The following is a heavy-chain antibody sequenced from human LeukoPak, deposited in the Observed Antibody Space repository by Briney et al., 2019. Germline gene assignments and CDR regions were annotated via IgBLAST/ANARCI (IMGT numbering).Heavy chain of an antibody. J-gene: IGHJ6*02. Sequence: GGSLRHSSVASRVTFSDYYMSWIRPALGERVEWVSYISSSGSTIHSADTVKSRFTISRDKAKKSLYLQMNTLRAEDTAVYYCAKLFGIFGPGGVWGQGTTVTVSS. CDR1: RVTFSDYY. CDR2: ISSSGSTI. V-gene: IGHV3-11*01. CDR3: AKLFGIFGPGGV. D-gene: IGHD3-3*01.